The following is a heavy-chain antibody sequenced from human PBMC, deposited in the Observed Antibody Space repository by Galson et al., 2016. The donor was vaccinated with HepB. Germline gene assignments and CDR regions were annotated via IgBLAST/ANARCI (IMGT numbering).Heavy chain of an antibody. CDR2: LSGSGGSR. D-gene: IGHD3-22*01. CDR3: AKEDYFDSSGYWRH. Sequence: SLRLSCAASGFTFSDYAMNWVRQAPGKGLEWVSSLSGSGGSRYFADSVKGWFTVSRDNSRNTLYLQMNSLRAEDTAIYYCAKEDYFDSSGYWRHWGQGTLVTVSS. V-gene: IGHV3-23*01. CDR1: GFTFSDYA. J-gene: IGHJ4*02.